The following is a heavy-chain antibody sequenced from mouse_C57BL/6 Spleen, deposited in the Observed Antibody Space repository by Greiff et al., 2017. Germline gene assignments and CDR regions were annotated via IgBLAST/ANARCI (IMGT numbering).Heavy chain of an antibody. J-gene: IGHJ4*01. CDR2: IDPNSGGT. CDR1: GYTFTSYW. CDR3: ARTGSSSPGYAMDY. D-gene: IGHD1-1*01. Sequence: VQLQQPGAELVKPGASVKLSCKASGYTFTSYWMHWVKQRPGRGLEWIGRIDPNSGGTKYNEKFKSKATLTVDKPSSTAYMQLSSLTSEDSAVYYCARTGSSSPGYAMDYWGQGTSVTVSS. V-gene: IGHV1-72*01.